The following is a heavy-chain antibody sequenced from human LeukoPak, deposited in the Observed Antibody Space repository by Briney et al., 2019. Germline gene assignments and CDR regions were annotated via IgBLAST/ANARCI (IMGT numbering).Heavy chain of an antibody. D-gene: IGHD1-1*01. Sequence: GGSLRLSCAASGFTFSSYSMNWVRQAPGKGLEWVSCISSTSRYIYYADSVRGRFTISRDNAENSLFLQMNSLRAEDTAVYYCAGEDYNSGFDYWGQGTLVTVSS. V-gene: IGHV3-21*01. J-gene: IGHJ4*02. CDR1: GFTFSSYS. CDR3: AGEDYNSGFDY. CDR2: ISSTSRYI.